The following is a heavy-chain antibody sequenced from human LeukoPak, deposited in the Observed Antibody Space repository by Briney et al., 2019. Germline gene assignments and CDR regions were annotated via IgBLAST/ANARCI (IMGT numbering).Heavy chain of an antibody. CDR3: ARQKYSSGLDVFDI. D-gene: IGHD4-11*01. Sequence: GAPLKTSCQPFGSPFTNYLIAWFGKLPGKGLDWLTIIYPADSDHRYSTSVQGQDTNSADKSISTPYVQWSSVRASHSAIYYCARQKYSSGLDVFDIWAQGTMVSLS. CDR1: GSPFTNYL. V-gene: IGHV5-51*01. CDR2: IYPADSDH. J-gene: IGHJ3*02.